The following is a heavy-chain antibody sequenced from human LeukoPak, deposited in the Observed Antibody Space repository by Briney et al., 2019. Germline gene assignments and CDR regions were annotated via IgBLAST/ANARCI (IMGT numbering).Heavy chain of an antibody. CDR3: AKMGGGSYNYPRFDY. Sequence: GGSLRLSCAASGFTFDDYGMSWVRQAPGKGLEWVSGINWKGGSTGYADSVKGRFTISRDNSKNTLSLQMNSLRAEDTAVYYCAKMGGGSYNYPRFDYWGQGTLVTVSS. D-gene: IGHD1-26*01. J-gene: IGHJ4*02. V-gene: IGHV3-20*04. CDR2: INWKGGST. CDR1: GFTFDDYG.